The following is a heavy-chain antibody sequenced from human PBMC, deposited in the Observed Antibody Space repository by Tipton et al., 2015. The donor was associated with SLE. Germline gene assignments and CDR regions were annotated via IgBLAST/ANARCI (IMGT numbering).Heavy chain of an antibody. J-gene: IGHJ2*01. CDR3: ARDRRGWYFDL. V-gene: IGHV4-39*07. CDR1: GASISSISYF. D-gene: IGHD3-10*01. Sequence: LRLSCTVSGASISSISYFWGWVRQPPGKGPEWIGSFYFSGNTFYSPSLKSRVTLLVDTSNNQFSLKLSSVTAADTAVYYYARDRRGWYFDLWGRGTLVTVSS. CDR2: FYFSGNT.